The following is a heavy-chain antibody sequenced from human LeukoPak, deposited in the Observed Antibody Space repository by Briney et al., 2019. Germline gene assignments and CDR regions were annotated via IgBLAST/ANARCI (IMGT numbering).Heavy chain of an antibody. D-gene: IGHD6-13*01. CDR3: ARRTAGTNEYNWFDP. Sequence: GESLKISCKGSGYSFTSYWIGWVRQMPGKGLEWMGIIYPGDSDTRYSPSFQGQVTISADKSISTAYLQWSSLKASDTAMYYCARRTAGTNEYNWFDPWGQGTLVTVSS. V-gene: IGHV5-51*01. CDR2: IYPGDSDT. J-gene: IGHJ5*02. CDR1: GYSFTSYW.